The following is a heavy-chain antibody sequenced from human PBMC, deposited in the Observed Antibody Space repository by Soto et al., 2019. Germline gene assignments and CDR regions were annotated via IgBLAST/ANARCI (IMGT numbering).Heavy chain of an antibody. V-gene: IGHV3-30-3*01. CDR3: ARASGYSGYDFGHEFDY. J-gene: IGHJ4*02. Sequence: QVQLVESGGGVVQPGRSLRLSCAASGFTFSSYAMHWVRQAPGKGLEWVAVISYDGSNKYYADSVKGRFTISRDNSKNTLYLQMNSLRAEDTAVYYCARASGYSGYDFGHEFDYWGQGTLVTVSS. CDR1: GFTFSSYA. CDR2: ISYDGSNK. D-gene: IGHD5-12*01.